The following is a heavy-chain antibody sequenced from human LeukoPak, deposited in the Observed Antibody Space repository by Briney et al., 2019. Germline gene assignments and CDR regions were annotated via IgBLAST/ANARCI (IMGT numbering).Heavy chain of an antibody. Sequence: SETLSLTCTVSGGSIGSYYWSWIRQPPGKGLEWIGYIYCSGSTNYNPSLKSRVTISVDTSKNQFSLKLSSVTAADTAVYYCARDGLYCSSTSCYAWFDPWGQGTLVTVSS. CDR1: GGSIGSYY. J-gene: IGHJ5*02. CDR2: IYCSGST. V-gene: IGHV4-59*01. CDR3: ARDGLYCSSTSCYAWFDP. D-gene: IGHD2-2*01.